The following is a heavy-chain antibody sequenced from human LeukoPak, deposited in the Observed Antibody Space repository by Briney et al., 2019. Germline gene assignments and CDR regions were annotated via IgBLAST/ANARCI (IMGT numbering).Heavy chain of an antibody. Sequence: GGSLRLSCVASGFSLSNYWMHWVRQAPGKGLVWVSRINSDGSSISYADSVKGRFTISRDNGKNSLYLQMNSLRAEDTAIYYCARGTFSMYSSGWYVGDWGQGTLVTVSS. CDR2: INSDGSSI. CDR3: ARGTFSMYSSGWYVGD. D-gene: IGHD6-19*01. V-gene: IGHV3-74*01. CDR1: GFSLSNYW. J-gene: IGHJ4*02.